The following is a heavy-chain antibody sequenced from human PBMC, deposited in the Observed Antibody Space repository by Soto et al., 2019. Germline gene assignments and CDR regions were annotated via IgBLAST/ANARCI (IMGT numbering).Heavy chain of an antibody. CDR3: ARDGASPASFDY. Sequence: ASVKVSCKASGYTFTNYYIHWVRQAPGQGLEWMGIINPRGGSTTYAQKFQARVTMTRDTSTSTVYMDLSSLRSEDTAVYYCARDGASPASFDYWGRRTLVTVSA. CDR2: INPRGGST. V-gene: IGHV1-46*01. J-gene: IGHJ4*02. CDR1: GYTFTNYY.